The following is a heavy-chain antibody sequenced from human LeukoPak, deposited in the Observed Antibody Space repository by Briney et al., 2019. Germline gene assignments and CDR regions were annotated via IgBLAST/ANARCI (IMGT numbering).Heavy chain of an antibody. V-gene: IGHV3-7*03. D-gene: IGHD3-10*01. CDR1: GFTFSSYW. CDR2: IKQDGSEK. CDR3: ARTGSHDAFDI. Sequence: GGSLRLSCAASGFTFSSYWMSWVRQAPGKGLEWVANIKQDGSEKYYVDSVKGRFTISRDNAKNSLFLQMNSLRSEDTAVYYCARTGSHDAFDIWGQGTMVTVSS. J-gene: IGHJ3*02.